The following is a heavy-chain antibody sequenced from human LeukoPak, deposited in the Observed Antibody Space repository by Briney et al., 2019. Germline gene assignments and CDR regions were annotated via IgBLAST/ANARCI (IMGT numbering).Heavy chain of an antibody. Sequence: GQSLPISCKGSGYSFTSYWISWVRQMPGKGLEWMGRIDPSDSYTNYSPSFQGHVTISADKSISTAYLQWSSLKASDTAIYYCAIGLFSISWCFDCWGQGTLITVSS. D-gene: IGHD6-13*01. V-gene: IGHV5-10-1*01. CDR3: AIGLFSISWCFDC. J-gene: IGHJ5*01. CDR2: IDPSDSYT. CDR1: GYSFTSYW.